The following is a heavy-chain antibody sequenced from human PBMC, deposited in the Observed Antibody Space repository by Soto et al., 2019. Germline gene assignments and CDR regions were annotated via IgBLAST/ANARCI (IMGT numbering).Heavy chain of an antibody. Sequence: TGGSLRLSCAASGFTFSSYWMSCVRQAPGKGLERVSYISSSSSTIYYADSVKGRFTISRDNAKNSLYLQMNSLRAEDTAVYYCAILNGYYDFWSGYHQAYDAFDIWGQGTMVTVSS. CDR3: AILNGYYDFWSGYHQAYDAFDI. V-gene: IGHV3-48*01. D-gene: IGHD3-3*01. CDR1: GFTFSSYW. CDR2: ISSSSSTI. J-gene: IGHJ3*02.